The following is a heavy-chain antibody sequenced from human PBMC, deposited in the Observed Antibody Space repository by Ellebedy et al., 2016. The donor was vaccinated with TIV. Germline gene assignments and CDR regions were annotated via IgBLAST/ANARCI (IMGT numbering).Heavy chain of an antibody. Sequence: ASVKVSXKASGYTFTSYAMHWVRQAPGQRLEWMGWINAGNGNTKYSQKFQGRVTITRDTSASTAYMELSSLRSEDTAVYYCARERGDLGVDWFDPWGQGTLVTVSS. D-gene: IGHD3-10*01. V-gene: IGHV1-3*01. CDR3: ARERGDLGVDWFDP. CDR2: INAGNGNT. CDR1: GYTFTSYA. J-gene: IGHJ5*02.